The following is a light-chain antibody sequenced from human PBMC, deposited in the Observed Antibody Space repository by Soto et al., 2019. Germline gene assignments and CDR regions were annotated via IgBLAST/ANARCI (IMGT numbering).Light chain of an antibody. Sequence: EIVLTESPATPVLCPGEKATPSCRASQSVSSYLAWYQQKPGQAPRLLIYDASNRATGIPARFSGSGSGTDFTLTISSLEPEDFAVYYCQQRSNWPRTFGQGTKVDIK. CDR2: DAS. CDR1: QSVSSY. J-gene: IGKJ1*01. V-gene: IGKV3-11*01. CDR3: QQRSNWPRT.